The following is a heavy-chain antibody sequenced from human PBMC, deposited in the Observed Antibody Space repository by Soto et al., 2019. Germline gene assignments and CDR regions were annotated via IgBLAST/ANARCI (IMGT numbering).Heavy chain of an antibody. CDR3: AGLWFGELLSRDEPFDY. CDR2: INHSGST. CDR1: GGSFSSYY. J-gene: IGHJ4*02. D-gene: IGHD3-10*01. Sequence: QVQLQQWGAGLLKPSETLSLTCAVYGGSFSSYYWSWIRQPPGKGLEWIGEINHSGSTNYTPSLKSRVTISVVTSKNQFSLRLRSVTAADTAVYYWAGLWFGELLSRDEPFDYWGQGTLVTVSS. V-gene: IGHV4-34*01.